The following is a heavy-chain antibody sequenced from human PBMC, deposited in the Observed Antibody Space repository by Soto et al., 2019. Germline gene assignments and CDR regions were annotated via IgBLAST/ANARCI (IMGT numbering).Heavy chain of an antibody. V-gene: IGHV1-69*04. CDR1: GDTFNFYS. D-gene: IGHD3-10*01. Sequence: QVQLVQSGAEVKRPGSSVKVSCKASGDTFNFYSINWVRQAPGLGLEWMGRVNPIVSMSNYAQRFQGRVTMTADKSTSTAYMGLSGLRSEDTAIYYCATSYGSGYRAFDYWGQGALVTVSS. CDR2: VNPIVSMS. CDR3: ATSYGSGYRAFDY. J-gene: IGHJ4*02.